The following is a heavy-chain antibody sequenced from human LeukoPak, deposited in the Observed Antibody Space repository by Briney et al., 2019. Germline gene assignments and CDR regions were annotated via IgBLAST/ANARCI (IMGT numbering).Heavy chain of an antibody. Sequence: GGSLRLSCAASGFTFSIYAMSWVRQAPGKGLEWVSYISSSGSTIYYADSVKGRFTISRDNAKNSLYLQMNSLRAEDTAVYYCARDAYSPHYDSWSDWGQGTLVTVSS. V-gene: IGHV3-11*01. CDR1: GFTFSIYA. J-gene: IGHJ4*02. CDR3: ARDAYSPHYDSWSD. CDR2: ISSSGSTI. D-gene: IGHD3-3*01.